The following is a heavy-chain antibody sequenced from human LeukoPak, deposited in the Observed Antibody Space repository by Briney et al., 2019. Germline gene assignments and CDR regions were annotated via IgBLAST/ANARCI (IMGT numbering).Heavy chain of an antibody. CDR3: ASGIVDTAMADAFDI. CDR1: GYTFTGYY. CDR2: INPNSGGT. D-gene: IGHD5-18*01. V-gene: IGHV1-2*02. Sequence: ASVKVSCKASGYTFTGYYMHWVRQAPGQGLEWMGWINPNSGGTNYAQKFQGRVTMTRDTSISTAYMELSRLRSDDTAVYYCASGIVDTAMADAFDIWGQGTMVTVSS. J-gene: IGHJ3*02.